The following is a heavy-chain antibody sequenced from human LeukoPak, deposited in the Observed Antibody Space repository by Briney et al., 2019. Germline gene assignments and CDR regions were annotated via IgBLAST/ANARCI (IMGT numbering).Heavy chain of an antibody. J-gene: IGHJ4*02. Sequence: PSETLSLTCGVSGASVSGYYWSWIRQPPGRGLEWIGYVHSSGRTNYNPSLKSRLTISVDTSKNQISLKLNSLTAADTAIYYCARRPTFGTGLLDHWGQGTLVTVSS. V-gene: IGHV4-59*08. D-gene: IGHD3-16*01. CDR1: GASVSGYY. CDR2: VHSSGRT. CDR3: ARRPTFGTGLLDH.